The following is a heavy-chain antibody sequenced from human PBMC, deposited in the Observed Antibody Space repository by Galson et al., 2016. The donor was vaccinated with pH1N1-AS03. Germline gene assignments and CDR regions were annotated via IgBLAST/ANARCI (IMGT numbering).Heavy chain of an antibody. CDR1: GFTFSTYG. D-gene: IGHD2-15*01. V-gene: IGHV3-21*01. Sequence: SLRLSCAASGFTFSTYGMNWVRQAPGKGLEWVSSISRSSSFIYYADSVSGRFTISRDNAENSLYLQMNSLRVEDTAIYYCARGRIYSMEGKFGFDLWGQGTLVTVSS. CDR2: ISRSSSFI. J-gene: IGHJ4*02. CDR3: ARGRIYSMEGKFGFDL.